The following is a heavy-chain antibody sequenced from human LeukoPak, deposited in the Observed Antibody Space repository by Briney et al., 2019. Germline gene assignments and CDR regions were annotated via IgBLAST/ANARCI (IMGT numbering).Heavy chain of an antibody. D-gene: IGHD1-26*01. J-gene: IGHJ3*02. Sequence: GGSLRLSCAVSGLTFSNYWMHWVRQAPGKGLVWVSRIYNDGSSTSYADSVKGRFTISRDNAKSTLYLQMNSLRAEDTAVYYFARVRGGSGSSYAADAFDIWGQGTMVTVSS. CDR3: ARVRGGSGSSYAADAFDI. V-gene: IGHV3-74*01. CDR2: IYNDGSST. CDR1: GLTFSNYW.